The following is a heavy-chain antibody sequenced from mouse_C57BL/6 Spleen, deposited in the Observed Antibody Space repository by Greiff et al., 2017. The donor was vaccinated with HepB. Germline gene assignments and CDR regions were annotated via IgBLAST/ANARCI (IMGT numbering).Heavy chain of an antibody. V-gene: IGHV3-6*01. Sequence: DVQLQESGPGLVKPSQSLSLTCSVTGYSISSGYYWNWIRQFPGNKLEWMGYISYDGSNNYNPSLKNRISITRDTSKNQFFLKLNSVTTEDTATYYCARSHYYGSSPLYTMEYWGQGTSVTVSS. J-gene: IGHJ4*01. CDR2: ISYDGSN. CDR3: ARSHYYGSSPLYTMEY. D-gene: IGHD1-1*01. CDR1: GYSISSGYY.